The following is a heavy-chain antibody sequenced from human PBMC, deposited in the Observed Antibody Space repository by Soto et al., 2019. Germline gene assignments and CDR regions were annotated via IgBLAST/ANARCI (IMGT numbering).Heavy chain of an antibody. CDR3: ARDPQDPFCSSTSCYGYLAY. CDR1: GFTFSSYG. V-gene: IGHV3-33*01. J-gene: IGHJ1*01. CDR2: IWYDGNNE. Sequence: GGSLRLSCAASGFTFSSYGMHWVRQAPGKGLEWVALIWYDGNNENYADSVRGRFTISRDNSKNTLYLQMNSLRAEDTAVYYCARDPQDPFCSSTSCYGYLAYCGQGSLVPVSS. D-gene: IGHD2-2*01.